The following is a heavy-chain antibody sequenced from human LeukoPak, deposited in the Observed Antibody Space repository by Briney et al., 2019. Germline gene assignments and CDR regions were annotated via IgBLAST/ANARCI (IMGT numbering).Heavy chain of an antibody. V-gene: IGHV3-23*01. D-gene: IGHD3-10*01. Sequence: GGSLRLSCAASGFAFSSYVINWVRQAPGKGLEWVSAIGGTGRTYYADPVTGRFTISRDNSKNTVFLQMNSLRAEDTAVYYCAKEYLSGFDYWGQGTLVTVSS. CDR2: IGGTGRT. J-gene: IGHJ4*02. CDR3: AKEYLSGFDY. CDR1: GFAFSSYV.